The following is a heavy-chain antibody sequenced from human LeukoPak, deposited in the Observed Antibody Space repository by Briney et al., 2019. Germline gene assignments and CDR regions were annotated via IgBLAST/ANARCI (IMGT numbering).Heavy chain of an antibody. CDR2: ISGSGGST. CDR1: GFTFSSYA. J-gene: IGHJ4*02. D-gene: IGHD6-19*01. CDR3: AKDIGVAFIAVAGTIQIFDY. V-gene: IGHV3-23*01. Sequence: PGGSLRLSCAASGFTFSSYAMSWVRQAPGKGLEWVSAISGSGGSTYYADSVKGRFTISRDNSKNTLYLQMNSLRAEDTAVYYCAKDIGVAFIAVAGTIQIFDYWGQGTLVTVSS.